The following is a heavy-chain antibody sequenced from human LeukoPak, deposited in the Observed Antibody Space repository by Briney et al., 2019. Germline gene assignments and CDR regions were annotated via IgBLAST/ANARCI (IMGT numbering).Heavy chain of an antibody. CDR1: GFTFSSYW. Sequence: GGSLRLSCAASGFTFSSYWMSWVRQAPGKGLEWVANIKQDGSEKYYVDSVKGRFTISRDNAKNSLYLQMNSLRAEDTAVYYCASVGYYDFWSGYLPDYWGQGTLVTVSS. J-gene: IGHJ4*02. CDR3: ASVGYYDFWSGYLPDY. V-gene: IGHV3-7*01. D-gene: IGHD3-3*01. CDR2: IKQDGSEK.